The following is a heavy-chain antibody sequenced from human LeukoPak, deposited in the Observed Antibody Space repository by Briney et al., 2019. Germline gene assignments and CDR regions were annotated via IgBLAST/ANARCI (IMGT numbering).Heavy chain of an antibody. CDR1: GFTFSTYS. Sequence: QPGGSLRLSCVASGFTFSTYSMNWVRQAPGKGLEWVSYISSSGSTIYYADSVKGRFTISRDNAKNSLYLQMNSPRAEDTALYYCARDHDFWSGYSHIDHWGQGTLVTVSS. CDR2: ISSSGSTI. CDR3: ARDHDFWSGYSHIDH. D-gene: IGHD3-3*01. J-gene: IGHJ4*02. V-gene: IGHV3-48*04.